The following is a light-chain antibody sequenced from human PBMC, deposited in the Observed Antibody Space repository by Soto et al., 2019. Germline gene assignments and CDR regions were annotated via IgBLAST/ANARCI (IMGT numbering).Light chain of an antibody. Sequence: EIVLTQSPGTLSLSPGDRANLSCRASQSVSSNYLAWYQQKPGQAPRLLIYGASIRATGIPDRFSGSGSGTDFTLTIRRLEPEDFAVYFCHQYGSSPRTFGQGTKVEIK. V-gene: IGKV3-20*01. CDR2: GAS. CDR3: HQYGSSPRT. J-gene: IGKJ1*01. CDR1: QSVSSNY.